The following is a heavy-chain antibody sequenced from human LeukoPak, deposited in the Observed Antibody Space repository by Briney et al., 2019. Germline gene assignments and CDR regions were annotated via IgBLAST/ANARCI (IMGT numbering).Heavy chain of an antibody. CDR3: ARVVDHDYGDYYLDY. Sequence: PGRSLRLSCAASGFTFSSYGMHWVRQAPGKGLEWVAVISYDGSNKHYADSVKGRFTISRDNSKNTLYLQMNSLRAEDTAVYYCARVVDHDYGDYYLDYWGQGTLVTVSS. D-gene: IGHD4-17*01. CDR2: ISYDGSNK. CDR1: GFTFSSYG. V-gene: IGHV3-30*03. J-gene: IGHJ4*02.